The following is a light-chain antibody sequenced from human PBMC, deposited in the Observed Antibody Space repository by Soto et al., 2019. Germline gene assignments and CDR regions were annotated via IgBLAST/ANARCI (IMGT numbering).Light chain of an antibody. CDR2: GAS. CDR1: QSITIY. Sequence: DIQMTQSPSSLSSSVGDRVTITCRASQSITIYLNWYQQEPGEAPNLLIFGASTLQSGVPSRFSGSGSGTDFTLTISSLQPEDFETYYCQQSYSTLWTFGQGTKVDIK. CDR3: QQSYSTLWT. J-gene: IGKJ1*01. V-gene: IGKV1-39*01.